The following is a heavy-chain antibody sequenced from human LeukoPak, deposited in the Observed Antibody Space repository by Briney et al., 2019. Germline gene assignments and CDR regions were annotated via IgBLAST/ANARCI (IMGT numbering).Heavy chain of an antibody. CDR2: AYHSGST. V-gene: IGHV4-59*01. CDR1: GGSISSYY. CDR3: AGRSGRNYYGMDV. J-gene: IGHJ6*02. D-gene: IGHD3-10*01. Sequence: PSETLSLTCTVSGGSISSYYWNWIRQPPGKALEWLGYAYHSGSTNYNPSLKTRLTISVDTSKAQFSLTLSSVTASNTARSYCAGRSGRNYYGMDVWGQPTTVIASS.